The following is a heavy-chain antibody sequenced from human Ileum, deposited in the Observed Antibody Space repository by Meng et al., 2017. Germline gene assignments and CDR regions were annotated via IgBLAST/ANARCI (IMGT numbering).Heavy chain of an antibody. Sequence: SETLSLTCTVSGGSISSSSYYWGRIRQPPGKGLEWIGSIYYSGSTYYNPSLKSRVTISVDTSKNQFPLKRSSVTAADTAVYYCARDRPRYCSGGSCYGYYYYGMDVWGQGTMVTVSS. J-gene: IGHJ6*02. V-gene: IGHV4-39*06. D-gene: IGHD2-15*01. CDR2: IYYSGST. CDR1: GGSISSSSYY. CDR3: ARDRPRYCSGGSCYGYYYYGMDV.